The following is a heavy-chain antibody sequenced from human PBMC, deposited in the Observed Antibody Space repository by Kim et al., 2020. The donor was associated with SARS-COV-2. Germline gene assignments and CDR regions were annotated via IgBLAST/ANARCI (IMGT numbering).Heavy chain of an antibody. D-gene: IGHD4-4*01. CDR2: ISSSSSYI. Sequence: GGSLRLSCAASGFTFSSYSMNWVRQAPGKGLEWVSSISSSSSYIYYADSVKGRFTISRDNAKNSLYLQMNSLRAEDTAVYYCARGEESATVTDYYYYGMDVWGQGTTVTVSS. V-gene: IGHV3-21*01. J-gene: IGHJ6*02. CDR3: ARGEESATVTDYYYYGMDV. CDR1: GFTFSSYS.